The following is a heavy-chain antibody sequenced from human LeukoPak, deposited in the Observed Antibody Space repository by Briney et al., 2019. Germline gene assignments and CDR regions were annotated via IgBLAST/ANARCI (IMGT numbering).Heavy chain of an antibody. J-gene: IGHJ4*02. CDR1: GGSFSGCY. CDR3: ARGVAGTTFLSDY. Sequence: PSETLSLTCAVYGGSFSGCYRSWIRQPPGKGLEWIGEINHSGSTNYNPSLKSRVTISVDMSKNQFSLKLSSVTAADTAVYYCARGVAGTTFLSDYWGQGTLVTVSS. CDR2: INHSGST. D-gene: IGHD1-7*01. V-gene: IGHV4-34*01.